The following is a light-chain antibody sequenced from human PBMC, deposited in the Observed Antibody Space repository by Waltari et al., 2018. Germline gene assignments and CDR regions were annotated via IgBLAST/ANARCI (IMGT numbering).Light chain of an antibody. CDR3: HQYYIPPIT. V-gene: IGKV4-1*01. J-gene: IGKJ4*01. Sequence: DIVMTQSPDSLAVSLGERASINCTSSQSILYTFHNKNHLAWYQQKVGQPPKLRISWASTREGGVPARFSGSGSGTHFTLTISSLQAEDVAVYYCHQYYIPPITFGGGTKVEIK. CDR2: WAS. CDR1: QSILYTFHNKNH.